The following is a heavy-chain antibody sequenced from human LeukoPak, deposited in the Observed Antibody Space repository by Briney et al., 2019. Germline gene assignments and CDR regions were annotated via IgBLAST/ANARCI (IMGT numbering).Heavy chain of an antibody. D-gene: IGHD2-8*01. Sequence: PGGSLRLSCAATGFSFSSYEMNWVRQAPGKGLEWVSYISSSGSTIYYADSVKGRFTISRDNAKNSLYLQTNSLRAEDTAVYYCARGVYYFDYWGQGTLVTVSS. J-gene: IGHJ4*02. V-gene: IGHV3-48*03. CDR1: GFSFSSYE. CDR3: ARGVYYFDY. CDR2: ISSSGSTI.